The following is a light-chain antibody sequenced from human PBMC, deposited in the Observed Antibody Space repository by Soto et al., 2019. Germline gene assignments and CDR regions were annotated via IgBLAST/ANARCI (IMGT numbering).Light chain of an antibody. CDR3: QHYNTWPWT. CDR1: QSVISH. V-gene: IGKV3-15*01. J-gene: IGKJ1*01. CDR2: AAS. Sequence: ETVMTQSPVTLSVSPGDTATLSCRASQSVISHLAWYQQKPGQPPRLLIYAASTRATGIPARFSGSGSETEFILTISSLQSEDSATYYCQHYNTWPWTFGQGTKVDIK.